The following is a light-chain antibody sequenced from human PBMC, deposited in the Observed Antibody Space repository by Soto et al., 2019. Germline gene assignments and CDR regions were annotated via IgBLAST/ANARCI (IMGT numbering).Light chain of an antibody. CDR3: SSYAGGVV. CDR2: EAS. CDR1: SGNVGSYNL. Sequence: QSALTQPASVSGSPGQSITISCIRTSGNVGSYNLVSWYQHPPGKAPKLIIYEASERPSGVSNRFSGAQSGHTASLTISGLQAEDEADYYCSSYAGGVVFGGGTKLTVL. J-gene: IGLJ2*01. V-gene: IGLV2-23*01.